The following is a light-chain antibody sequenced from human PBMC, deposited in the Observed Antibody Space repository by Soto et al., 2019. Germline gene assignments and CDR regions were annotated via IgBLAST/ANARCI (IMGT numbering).Light chain of an antibody. CDR2: KAS. J-gene: IGKJ1*01. CDR3: QHYNSYSEA. Sequence: DIQMTQSPSTLSVSVGDRVTITCRASQTISSWLAWYQQKPGKVPKLLIYKASTLKSGVPSRFSGSGSGTEFTLTISSLQPDDFATYYCQHYNSYSEAFGQGTKVDIK. CDR1: QTISSW. V-gene: IGKV1-5*03.